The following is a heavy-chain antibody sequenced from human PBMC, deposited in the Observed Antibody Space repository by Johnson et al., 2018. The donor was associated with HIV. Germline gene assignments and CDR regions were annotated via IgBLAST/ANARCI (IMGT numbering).Heavy chain of an antibody. CDR1: GFTFSSYW. Sequence: VQLVESGGGVVPPGRSLRLSCAASGFTFSSYWMSWVRQAPGKGLEWVANIKQDGSEKYYVDSVKGRFTISRDNAKNSLYLQMNSLRAEDTAVYYCARDRLSGSYYVGNAFDIWGQGTMVTVSS. CDR2: IKQDGSEK. V-gene: IGHV3-7*01. CDR3: ARDRLSGSYYVGNAFDI. D-gene: IGHD1-26*01. J-gene: IGHJ3*02.